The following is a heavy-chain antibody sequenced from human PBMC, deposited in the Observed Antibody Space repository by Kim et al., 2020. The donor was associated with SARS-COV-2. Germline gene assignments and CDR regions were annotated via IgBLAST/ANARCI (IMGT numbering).Heavy chain of an antibody. D-gene: IGHD5-18*01. CDR3: ARGPRYSYVSWFDP. V-gene: IGHV4-34*01. CDR1: GGSFSGYY. J-gene: IGHJ5*02. Sequence: SETLSLTCAVYGGSFSGYYWSWIRQPPGKGLEWIGEINHSGSTNYNPSLKSRVTISVDTSKNQFSLKLSSVTAADTAVYYCARGPRYSYVSWFDPWGQGTLVTVSS. CDR2: INHSGST.